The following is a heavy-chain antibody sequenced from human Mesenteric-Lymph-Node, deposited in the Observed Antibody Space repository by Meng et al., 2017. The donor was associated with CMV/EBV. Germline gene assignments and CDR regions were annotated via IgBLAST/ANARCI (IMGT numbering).Heavy chain of an antibody. CDR2: ISFDGGIK. V-gene: IGHV3-30-3*01. Sequence: GGSLRLSCAASGFTFTNHAMHWVRQAPGKGLEWVAVISFDGGIKYYAESVKGRFTISIDNTKNTLYLQMNSLRADDTAVYYCARGYNMDVWGQGTTVTVSS. CDR1: GFTFTNHA. J-gene: IGHJ6*02. CDR3: ARGYNMDV. D-gene: IGHD1-1*01.